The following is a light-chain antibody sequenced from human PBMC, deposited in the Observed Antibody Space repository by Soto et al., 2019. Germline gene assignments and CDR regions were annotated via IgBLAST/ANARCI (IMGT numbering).Light chain of an antibody. CDR3: SSYTNSYFYV. J-gene: IGLJ1*01. Sequence: QSALTQPASVSGSPGQSITISCTGSGRDIGAYNYVSWYQQHPGKAPKLIIYGVKNRPSGVSNRFSASKSAFTASLTISGLQAEDEADYYCSSYTNSYFYVFGHGTKVT. CDR1: GRDIGAYNY. CDR2: GVK. V-gene: IGLV2-14*01.